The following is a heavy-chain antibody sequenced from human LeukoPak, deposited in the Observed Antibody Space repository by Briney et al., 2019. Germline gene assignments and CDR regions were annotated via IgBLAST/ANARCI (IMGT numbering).Heavy chain of an antibody. D-gene: IGHD3-9*01. V-gene: IGHV4-59*01. CDR3: ARDRGDYDILTGYRRGVFDY. J-gene: IGHJ4*02. Sequence: PSETLSLTCTVSGGSISSYYWSWIRQPPGKGLEWIGYIYYSGSTNYNPSLKSRVTISVDTSKNQFSLKLSSVTAADTAVYYCARDRGDYDILTGYRRGVFDYWGQGTLVTVSS. CDR1: GGSISSYY. CDR2: IYYSGST.